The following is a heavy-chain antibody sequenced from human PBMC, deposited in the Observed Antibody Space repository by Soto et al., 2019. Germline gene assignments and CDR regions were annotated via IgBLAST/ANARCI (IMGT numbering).Heavy chain of an antibody. V-gene: IGHV1-2*04. D-gene: IGHD3-16*01. J-gene: IGHJ5*02. CDR3: ARVGNWVDP. CDR2: INANTGDT. CDR1: GYIFTAYY. Sequence: ASVKVSCKASGYIFTAYYIHWMRQAPGQGLEWVGWINANTGDTNYAQKFQGWVTLTRDTSISTAYMELRRLQSDDTAVYYCARVGNWVDPWGQGTLVTVSS.